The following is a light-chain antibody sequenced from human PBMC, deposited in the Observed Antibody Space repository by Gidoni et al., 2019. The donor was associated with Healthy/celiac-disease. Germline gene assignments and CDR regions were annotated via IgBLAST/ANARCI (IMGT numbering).Light chain of an antibody. CDR3: QSYDSSLSGSV. Sequence: QPVLTQPPSVSGAPGQRVTIPCTGSSPNIGAGYDVHWYQPLPGTAPKLLICGNSNRPSGVPDRFSGSKSGTSASLAITGLQAEDEADYYCQSYDSSLSGSVFGGGTKLTVL. V-gene: IGLV1-40*01. J-gene: IGLJ2*01. CDR1: SPNIGAGYD. CDR2: GNS.